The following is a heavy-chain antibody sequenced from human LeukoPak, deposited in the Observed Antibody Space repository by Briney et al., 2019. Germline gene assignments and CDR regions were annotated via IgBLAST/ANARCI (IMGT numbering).Heavy chain of an antibody. J-gene: IGHJ4*02. CDR1: GYTFTSYG. Sequence: ASVKVSCKASGYTFTSYGISWVRQAPGQGLEWMGGIIPIFGTANYAQKFQGRVTITADESTSTAYMELSSLRSEDTAVYYCARTPTGHYGSSGYFPYYFDYWGQGTLVTASS. V-gene: IGHV1-69*13. D-gene: IGHD3-22*01. CDR2: IIPIFGTA. CDR3: ARTPTGHYGSSGYFPYYFDY.